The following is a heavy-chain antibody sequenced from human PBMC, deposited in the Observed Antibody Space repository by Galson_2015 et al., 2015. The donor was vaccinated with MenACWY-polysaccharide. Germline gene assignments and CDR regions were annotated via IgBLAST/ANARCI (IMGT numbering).Heavy chain of an antibody. V-gene: IGHV5-51*03. CDR2: IYPGGSDA. D-gene: IGHD3-10*01. CDR3: ARITGGEYFQY. CDR1: GYSFTSYW. J-gene: IGHJ1*01. Sequence: QSGAEVKKPGESLKISCKGLGYSFTSYWIGWVRQMPGKGLEWMGIIYPGGSDARFSPSFQGQVTMSVDKSISTAYLQWNSLKASDTAIYYCARITGGEYFQYWGLGALVTV.